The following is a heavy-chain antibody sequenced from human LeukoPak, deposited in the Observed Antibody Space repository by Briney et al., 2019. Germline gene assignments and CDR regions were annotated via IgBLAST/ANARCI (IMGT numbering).Heavy chain of an antibody. J-gene: IGHJ5*02. CDR1: GGPISSGGYS. Sequence: PSQTLSLTCAVSGGPISSGGYSWSWIRQPPGKGLEWIGYIYHSGSTYYNPSLKSRVTISVDRSENQFSLKLSSVTAADTAVYYCARSGYSGYAINWFDPWGQGTLVTVSS. CDR2: IYHSGST. D-gene: IGHD5-12*01. CDR3: ARSGYSGYAINWFDP. V-gene: IGHV4-30-2*01.